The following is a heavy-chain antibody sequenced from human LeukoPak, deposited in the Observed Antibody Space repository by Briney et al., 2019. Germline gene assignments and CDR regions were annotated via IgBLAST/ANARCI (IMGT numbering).Heavy chain of an antibody. Sequence: SGGSLRLSCAASGFTFDDYAMHWVRQAPGKGLEWVSGISWNSGSIGYADSVKGRFTISRDNAKNSLYLQMNSLRAEDTALYYCAKANNYDILTGYHYMDVWGKGTTVTISS. V-gene: IGHV3-9*01. CDR3: AKANNYDILTGYHYMDV. J-gene: IGHJ6*03. CDR2: ISWNSGSI. D-gene: IGHD3-9*01. CDR1: GFTFDDYA.